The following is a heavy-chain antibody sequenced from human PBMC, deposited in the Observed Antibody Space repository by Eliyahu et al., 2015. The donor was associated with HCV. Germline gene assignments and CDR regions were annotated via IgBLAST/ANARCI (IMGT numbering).Heavy chain of an antibody. V-gene: IGHV5-10-1*03. Sequence: EVQLVQXGAEVKKPGESLRXSCKGSGYSFTSYWISWVXQXPGKGLEWMGRXXXSDSYTNYXPSFQGHVTISADKSISTAYLQWSSLKASDTAMYYCASSSGYYDFWSGYYAYNYYYYYGMDVWGQGTTVTVSS. CDR1: GYSFTSYW. CDR2: XXXSDSYT. D-gene: IGHD3-3*01. J-gene: IGHJ6*02. CDR3: ASSSGYYDFWSGYYAYNYYYYYGMDV.